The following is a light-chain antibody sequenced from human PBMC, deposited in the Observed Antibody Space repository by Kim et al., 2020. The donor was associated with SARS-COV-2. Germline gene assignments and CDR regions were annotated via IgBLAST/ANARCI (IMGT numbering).Light chain of an antibody. CDR1: QTISSY. V-gene: IGKV3-15*01. CDR2: DAS. Sequence: SPGDTATLPCRASQTISSYLAWYQQKPGQAPRLLIYDASTRATDIPARFSGSGSGTEFTLTISSLQSEDFALYYCQQYNNWPPLFGQGTKVDIK. CDR3: QQYNNWPPL. J-gene: IGKJ1*01.